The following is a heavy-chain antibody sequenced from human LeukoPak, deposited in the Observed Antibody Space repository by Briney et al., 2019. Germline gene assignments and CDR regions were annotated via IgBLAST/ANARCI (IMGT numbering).Heavy chain of an antibody. Sequence: PSETLSLTCTVSGGSISSYYWSWIRQPPGKGLEWIGYIYYSGSTNYNPSLKSRVTISVDTTKNQFSLKLSSVTAADTPGCYCARELGGWATPPPLDAFVSGRQRTMVSVSS. V-gene: IGHV4-59*01. J-gene: IGHJ3*02. CDR2: IYYSGST. CDR3: ARELGGWATPPPLDAFVS. D-gene: IGHD3-16*01. CDR1: GGSISSYY.